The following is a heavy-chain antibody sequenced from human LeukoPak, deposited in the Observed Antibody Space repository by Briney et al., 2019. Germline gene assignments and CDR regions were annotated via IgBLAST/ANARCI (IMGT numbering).Heavy chain of an antibody. V-gene: IGHV3-49*03. CDR2: IRSKAYGGTT. Sequence: PGGSLRLSCTASGFTFGDYAMSWFRQAPGKGREGVGFIRSKAYGGTTEYAASVKGRFTISRDDSKSIAYLQMNSLKTEDTAVYYCTRLVGAMAYFDYWGQGTLVTVSS. CDR1: GFTFGDYA. J-gene: IGHJ4*02. D-gene: IGHD1-26*01. CDR3: TRLVGAMAYFDY.